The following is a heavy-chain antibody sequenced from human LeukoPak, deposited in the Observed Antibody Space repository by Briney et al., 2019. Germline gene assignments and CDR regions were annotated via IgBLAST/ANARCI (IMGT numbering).Heavy chain of an antibody. V-gene: IGHV4-59*01. CDR1: GGSISSYY. J-gene: IGHJ6*02. D-gene: IGHD3-22*01. CDR3: ARDRVDSSGQYYYYYGMDV. Sequence: SETLSLTCTVSGGSISSYYWSWIRQPPGKGLEWIGYIYYSGSTNYNPSLKSRVTISVDTSKNQFSLKLSSVTAVDTAVYYCARDRVDSSGQYYYYYGMDVWGQGTTVTVSS. CDR2: IYYSGST.